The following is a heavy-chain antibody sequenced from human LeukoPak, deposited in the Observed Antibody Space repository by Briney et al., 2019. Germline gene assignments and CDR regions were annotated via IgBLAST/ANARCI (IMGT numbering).Heavy chain of an antibody. J-gene: IGHJ5*02. CDR2: ISAYNGNT. CDR3: AITDRLTSISWLDP. CDR1: GDTFSNYG. V-gene: IGHV1-18*01. D-gene: IGHD1-14*01. Sequence: ASVKVTCKASGDTFSNYGINWVRQAPGQGLEWMGWISAYNGNTNYAQRLQGRVTMTTETSTNTAYLELRSLRFDDTAVYFCAITDRLTSISWLDPWGQGTLVTVSS.